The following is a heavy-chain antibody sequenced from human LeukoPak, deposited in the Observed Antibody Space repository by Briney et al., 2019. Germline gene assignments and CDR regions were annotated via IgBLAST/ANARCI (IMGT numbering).Heavy chain of an antibody. D-gene: IGHD6-19*01. CDR2: IIPIFGTA. J-gene: IGHJ4*02. V-gene: IGHV1-69*13. CDR1: GGTFSSYA. Sequence: SVKVSCKASGGTFSSYAISWVRQAPGQGLEWMGGIIPIFGTANYAQKFQGRVTITADESTSTAYMELSSLRSEDTAVYYCARDDGAVAGTWDYWGQGTLVTVSS. CDR3: ARDDGAVAGTWDY.